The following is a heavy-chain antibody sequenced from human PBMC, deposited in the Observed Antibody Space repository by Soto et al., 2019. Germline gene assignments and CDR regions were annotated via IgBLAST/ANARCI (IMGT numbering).Heavy chain of an antibody. CDR1: GGPISISSYY. CDR2: IYYSGST. J-gene: IGHJ4*02. Sequence: QLQRQESGPGLVKPSETLSLTCTVPGGPISISSYYWGWIRQPPGRGLEWIGSIYYSGSTYYNPSLKSRVTISVDTSKNQFSLKLSSVTAADTAVYYCARLDDLLGRFYFDYWGQGTLVTVSS. V-gene: IGHV4-39*01. CDR3: ARLDDLLGRFYFDY. D-gene: IGHD7-27*01.